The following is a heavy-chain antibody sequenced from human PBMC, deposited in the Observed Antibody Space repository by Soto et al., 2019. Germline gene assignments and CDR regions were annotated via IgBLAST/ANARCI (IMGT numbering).Heavy chain of an antibody. CDR1: GFTFSDYY. D-gene: IGHD6-13*01. J-gene: IGHJ4*02. V-gene: IGHV3-11*01. Sequence: GSLRLSCAASGFTFSDYYMSWFRQAPGKGLEWVSYISGSGSTIHDADSVKGRFTISRDNAKNSLYLQMNSLRAEDTAVYYCGRVGYIAAAGTPDYWGQGTLVTVSS. CDR2: ISGSGSTI. CDR3: GRVGYIAAAGTPDY.